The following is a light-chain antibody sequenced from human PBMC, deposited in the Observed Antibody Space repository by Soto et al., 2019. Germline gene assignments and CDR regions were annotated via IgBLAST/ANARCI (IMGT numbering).Light chain of an antibody. V-gene: IGLV3-21*04. CDR1: NIGSKS. CDR2: YDS. CDR3: QVWDSREV. Sequence: SYELTQPPSVSVASGETARIPCGANNIGSKSVHWYQQKPGQAPVLIIYYDSDRPSGIPERFSASNSGNTATLTISRVEAGDEADYLCQVWDSREVFGGGTKLTVL. J-gene: IGLJ2*01.